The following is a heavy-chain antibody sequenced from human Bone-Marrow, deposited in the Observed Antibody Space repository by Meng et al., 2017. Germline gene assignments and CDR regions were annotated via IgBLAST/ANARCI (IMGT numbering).Heavy chain of an antibody. V-gene: IGHV3-30*18. Sequence: VLVLECGGGLVQSGGPLRLSCAASGFTFSSYAMSWVRQAPGKGLEWVAVISYDGSNKYHADSVKGRFTISRDNSKNTLYLQMNWLRAEDTAVYYCAKDIGALGTVDYWGRGTLVTVSS. D-gene: IGHD7-27*01. J-gene: IGHJ4*02. CDR2: ISYDGSNK. CDR1: GFTFSSYA. CDR3: AKDIGALGTVDY.